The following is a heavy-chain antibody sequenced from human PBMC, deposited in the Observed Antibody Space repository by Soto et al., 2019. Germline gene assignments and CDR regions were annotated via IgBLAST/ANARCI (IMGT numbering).Heavy chain of an antibody. CDR3: AGRDCSGTNCYFLDYYYMDV. D-gene: IGHD2-2*01. J-gene: IGHJ6*03. CDR2: IYYSGST. V-gene: IGHV4-59*08. CDR1: GGSFSSYY. Sequence: QVQLQESGPGLVRPSETLSLTCTVSGGSFSSYYWTWIRQSPGKGLEWIGYIYYSGSTDYNPSLRGRLAISIDTSTNQFSLRLNSMTAEDTAVYYCAGRDCSGTNCYFLDYYYMDVWGKGTTVTVSS.